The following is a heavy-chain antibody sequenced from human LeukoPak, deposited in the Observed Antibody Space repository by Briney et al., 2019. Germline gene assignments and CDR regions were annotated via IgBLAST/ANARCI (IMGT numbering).Heavy chain of an antibody. CDR1: GYTFTSYA. CDR2: INAGNGNT. D-gene: IGHD3-22*01. CDR3: ARGSSGYYRALDY. Sequence: GASVKVSCKASGYTFTSYAMHWARQAPGQRLEWMGWINAGNGNTKYSQKFQGRVTITRDTSASTAYMELSSLRSEDTAVYYCARGSSGYYRALDYWGQGTLVTVSS. V-gene: IGHV1-3*01. J-gene: IGHJ4*02.